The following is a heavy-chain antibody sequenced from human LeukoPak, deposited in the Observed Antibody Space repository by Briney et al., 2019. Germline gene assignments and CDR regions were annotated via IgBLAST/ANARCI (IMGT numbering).Heavy chain of an antibody. D-gene: IGHD4-23*01. V-gene: IGHV1-46*01. Sequence: ASVKVSCKASGYTFTSYYMHWVRQAPGQGLEWMGIINPSGGSTSYAQKFQGRVTMTRDTSTSTVYMELSSLRSEDTAVYYCARDPEVGLTTVVPHEAFDIWGQGTMVTVSS. CDR1: GYTFTSYY. CDR2: INPSGGST. J-gene: IGHJ3*02. CDR3: ARDPEVGLTTVVPHEAFDI.